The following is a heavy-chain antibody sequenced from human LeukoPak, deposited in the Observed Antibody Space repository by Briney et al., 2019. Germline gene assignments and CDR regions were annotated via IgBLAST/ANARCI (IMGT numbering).Heavy chain of an antibody. D-gene: IGHD6-13*01. CDR1: GGSFRDYT. V-gene: IGHV1-69*05. CDR3: ASRFTARQLVPADYYHMDV. J-gene: IGHJ6*03. Sequence: SVKVSCKASGGSFRDYTINWVRQAPGQGLEWMGAIIPISGTTNYAQRLQGRVTLTMDDSATTAFMEMSSLRSEDTAVYYCASRFTARQLVPADYYHMDVWGKGTTVFVSS. CDR2: IIPISGTT.